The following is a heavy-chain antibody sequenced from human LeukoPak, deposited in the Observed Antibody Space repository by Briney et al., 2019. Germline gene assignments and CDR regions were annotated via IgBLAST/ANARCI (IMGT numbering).Heavy chain of an antibody. CDR1: GFTFSSYG. Sequence: GGSLRLSCAASGFTFSSYGMHWVRQAPGKGLEWVAVISYDGSNKYYADSVKGRFTISRDNSKNTLYLQMNSLRAEDTAVYYCAKGDYDSSGFDYWGQGTLVTVSS. J-gene: IGHJ4*02. D-gene: IGHD3-22*01. V-gene: IGHV3-30*18. CDR2: ISYDGSNK. CDR3: AKGDYDSSGFDY.